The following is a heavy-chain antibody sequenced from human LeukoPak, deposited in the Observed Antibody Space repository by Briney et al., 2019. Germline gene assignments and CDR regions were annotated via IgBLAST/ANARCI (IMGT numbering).Heavy chain of an antibody. CDR2: IYYSGST. CDR3: ARDSPRIGWFDP. J-gene: IGHJ5*02. Sequence: SETLSLTCTVSGGSISNYYWSWIRQPPGKGLEWIGYIYYSGSTNYNPSLKSRVTISVDTSKNQFSLKLSSVTAADTAVYYCARDSPRIGWFDPWGQGTLVTVSS. V-gene: IGHV4-59*01. CDR1: GGSISNYY. D-gene: IGHD2-21*01.